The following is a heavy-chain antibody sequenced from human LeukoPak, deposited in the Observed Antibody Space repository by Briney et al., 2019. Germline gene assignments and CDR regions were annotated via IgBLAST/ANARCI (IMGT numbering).Heavy chain of an antibody. Sequence: SETLSLTCTVSGGSISSYYWSWIRQPPGKGLEWIGYIYYSGSTNYNPSLKSRVTISVDTSKNQFSLKLSSVTAADTAVYYCARDADYGSGSYSALDACDIWGQGTMVTVSS. CDR3: ARDADYGSGSYSALDACDI. J-gene: IGHJ3*02. CDR1: GGSISSYY. V-gene: IGHV4-59*01. D-gene: IGHD3-10*01. CDR2: IYYSGST.